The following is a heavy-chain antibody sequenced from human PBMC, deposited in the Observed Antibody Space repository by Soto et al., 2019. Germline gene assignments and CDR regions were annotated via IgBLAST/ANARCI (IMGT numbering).Heavy chain of an antibody. CDR1: GGSFSGYY. V-gene: IGHV4-34*01. Sequence: SETLSLTCAVYGGSFSGYYWSWIRQPPGKGLEWIGEIFHSGSTKYNPSLKTRVTMSADTSKNQFSLKMTSVTAADTAVYYCARGQGVHRRFDPWGQGTLVTVSS. CDR2: IFHSGST. CDR3: ARGQGVHRRFDP. D-gene: IGHD2-21*01. J-gene: IGHJ5*02.